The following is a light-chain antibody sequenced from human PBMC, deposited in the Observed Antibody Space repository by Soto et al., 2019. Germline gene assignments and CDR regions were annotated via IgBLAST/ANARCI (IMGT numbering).Light chain of an antibody. V-gene: IGLV2-14*01. CDR1: SSDVGSYIY. Sequence: QSVLTQPASVSGSPGQSITISCTGTSSDVGSYIYVSWYQHHPGKAPKLMIYDVSNRPSGVSNRFSGSKSGNTASLTISGLQAEDEAVYYCVSYTTFSSYVFGTGTKLTVL. CDR2: DVS. CDR3: VSYTTFSSYV. J-gene: IGLJ1*01.